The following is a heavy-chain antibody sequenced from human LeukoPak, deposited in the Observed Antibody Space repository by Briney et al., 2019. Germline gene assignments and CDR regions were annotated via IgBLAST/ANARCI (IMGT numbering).Heavy chain of an antibody. D-gene: IGHD1-1*01. CDR1: GYTFTSFD. CDR3: ARADYEGNNWNDGAFDI. V-gene: IGHV1-8*03. CDR2: MNPKSGSA. Sequence: ASVTVSCKASGYTFTSFDINWVRQAPGQGLEWMGWMNPKSGSAGYAQNFQGRVTFTRDTSISTAYMELSSLRSEDTAVYYCARADYEGNNWNDGAFDIWGQGTMVTVSS. J-gene: IGHJ3*02.